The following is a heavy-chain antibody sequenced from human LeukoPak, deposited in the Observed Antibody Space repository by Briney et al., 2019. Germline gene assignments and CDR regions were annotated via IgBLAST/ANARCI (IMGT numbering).Heavy chain of an antibody. CDR1: GFTFSSYA. J-gene: IGHJ4*02. CDR3: ATSGYDEYYFDY. CDR2: ISGSGGST. D-gene: IGHD5-12*01. V-gene: IGHV3-23*01. Sequence: GGSLRLSCAASGFTFSSYAMNWVRQAPGKGLEWVSAISGSGGSTYYADSVKGRFTISRDNSKNTLYLQMNSLRAEDTAVYYCATSGYDEYYFDYWGQGTLVTVSS.